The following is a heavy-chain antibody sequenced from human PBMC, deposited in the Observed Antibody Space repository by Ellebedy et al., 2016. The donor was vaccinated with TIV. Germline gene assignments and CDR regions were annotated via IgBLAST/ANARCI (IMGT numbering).Heavy chain of an antibody. CDR1: GYTFTGYY. J-gene: IGHJ3*02. V-gene: IGHV1-2*02. CDR3: ARGGVWSEEDAFDI. CDR2: INPNSGGT. Sequence: ASVTVSCXASGYTFTGYYMHWVRQAPGQGLEWMGWINPNSGGTNYAQKFQGRVTMTRDTSISTAYMELSRLRSDDTAVYYCARGGVWSEEDAFDIWGQGTMVTVSS. D-gene: IGHD3-10*01.